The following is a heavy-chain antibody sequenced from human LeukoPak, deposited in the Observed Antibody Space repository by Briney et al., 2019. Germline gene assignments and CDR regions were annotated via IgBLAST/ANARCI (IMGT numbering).Heavy chain of an antibody. CDR1: GFTLSSYW. Sequence: GGSLRLSCAASGFTLSSYWMHWVRQAPGKGLVWISRINSDGSSTGYADSVKGRFTSSRDNAKNTLYLQMNSLSPEDTAVYYCAKSLYGSGSYVDYWGQGTLVTVS. V-gene: IGHV3-74*01. D-gene: IGHD3-10*01. CDR3: AKSLYGSGSYVDY. J-gene: IGHJ4*02. CDR2: INSDGSST.